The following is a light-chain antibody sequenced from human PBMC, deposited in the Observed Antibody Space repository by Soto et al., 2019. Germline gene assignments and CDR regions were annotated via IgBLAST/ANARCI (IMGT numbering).Light chain of an antibody. CDR2: DAS. V-gene: IGKV3-11*01. CDR1: QSVSSY. J-gene: IGKJ4*01. CDR3: QQRSNLLT. Sequence: EIVLTQSPATPSFSPGEKATPSFGASQSVSSYLAWYQQKPGQAPRLLTYDASNRATGIPARFSGSGSGTDFTLTISSLEPEDFAVYYCQQRSNLLTFGGGTKVDIK.